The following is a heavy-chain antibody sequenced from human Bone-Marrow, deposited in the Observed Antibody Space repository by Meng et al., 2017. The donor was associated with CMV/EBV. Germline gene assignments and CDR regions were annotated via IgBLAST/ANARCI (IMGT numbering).Heavy chain of an antibody. CDR3: ATFYFDNSGYYFDQ. CDR1: GGSLSDGYYS. D-gene: IGHD3-22*01. V-gene: IGHV4-61*06. Sequence: SGGSLSDGYYSWSWTRQPQGKGLEWIGYISYSGTTNYNPSLESRLTISVDTSKNQFSLKLRSVTAADTAVFYCATFYFDNSGYYFDQWGQGALVTVSS. CDR2: ISYSGTT. J-gene: IGHJ4*02.